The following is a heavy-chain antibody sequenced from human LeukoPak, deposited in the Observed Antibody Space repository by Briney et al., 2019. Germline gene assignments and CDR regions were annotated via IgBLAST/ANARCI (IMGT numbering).Heavy chain of an antibody. Sequence: PSETLSLTCTVSGGSTSSYYWSWIRQPPGKGLEWIGYIHYSGSTNYNPSLKSRVTISVDTSKNQFSLKLSSVTAADTAVYYCARVGSGRDDFWSGFRPTYYMDVWGKGTTVTVSS. V-gene: IGHV4-59*01. CDR1: GGSTSSYY. CDR3: ARVGSGRDDFWSGFRPTYYMDV. D-gene: IGHD3-3*01. CDR2: IHYSGST. J-gene: IGHJ6*03.